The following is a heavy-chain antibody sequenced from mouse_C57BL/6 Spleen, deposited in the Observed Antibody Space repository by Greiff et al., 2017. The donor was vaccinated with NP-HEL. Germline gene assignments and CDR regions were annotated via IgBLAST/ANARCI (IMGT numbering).Heavy chain of an antibody. V-gene: IGHV1-82*01. CDR2: IYPGDGDT. CDR3: AKGGYYGSSLAWFAY. Sequence: VQLQESGPELVKPGASVKISCKASGYAFSSSWMNWVKQRPGKGLEWIGRIYPGDGDTNYNGKFKGKATLTADKSSSTAYMQLSSLTSEDSAVYVCAKGGYYGSSLAWFAYWGQGTLVTVSA. J-gene: IGHJ3*01. CDR1: GYAFSSSW. D-gene: IGHD1-1*01.